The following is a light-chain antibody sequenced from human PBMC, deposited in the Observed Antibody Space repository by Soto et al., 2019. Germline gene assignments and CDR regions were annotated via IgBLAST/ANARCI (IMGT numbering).Light chain of an antibody. CDR3: CSYAGSNNYDL. CDR2: EVT. Sequence: QSALTQPASVSGSPGQSVTISCTGTSSDVGGYNYVSWYQQRPGKVPRLIIYEVTKRPSGVPDRFSGSKSGNTASLTVSGLQADDEADYYCCSYAGSNNYDLFGPGTKLTVL. CDR1: SSDVGGYNY. J-gene: IGLJ1*01. V-gene: IGLV2-8*01.